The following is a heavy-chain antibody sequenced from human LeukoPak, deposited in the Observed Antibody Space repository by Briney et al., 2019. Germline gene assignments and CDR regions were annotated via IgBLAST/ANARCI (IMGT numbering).Heavy chain of an antibody. J-gene: IGHJ4*02. CDR1: GGSISSYY. CDR2: IYDRGST. CDR3: ARDGGSYLNFDY. V-gene: IGHV4-59*01. D-gene: IGHD1-26*01. Sequence: PSETLSLTCTVSGGSISSYYWNWIRQPPGKGLEWIGYIYDRGSTNYNPSLKSRVTISVDTSNNQFSLRLSSVTAADTAVYYCARDGGSYLNFDYWGQGTLVTVSS.